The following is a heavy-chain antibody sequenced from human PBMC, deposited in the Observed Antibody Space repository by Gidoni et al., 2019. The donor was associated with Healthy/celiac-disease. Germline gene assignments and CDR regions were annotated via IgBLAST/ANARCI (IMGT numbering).Heavy chain of an antibody. Sequence: QVQLVQSGAEGKKPGASVKVSCKASGYTFTSYAMHWVRQAPGQRLEWMGWINAGNGNTKYSQKFQGRVTITRDTSASTAYMELSSLRSEDTAVYYCARTITMVRGVIITGFDYWGQGTLVTVSS. D-gene: IGHD3-10*01. V-gene: IGHV1-3*01. CDR3: ARTITMVRGVIITGFDY. CDR1: GYTFTSYA. CDR2: INAGNGNT. J-gene: IGHJ4*02.